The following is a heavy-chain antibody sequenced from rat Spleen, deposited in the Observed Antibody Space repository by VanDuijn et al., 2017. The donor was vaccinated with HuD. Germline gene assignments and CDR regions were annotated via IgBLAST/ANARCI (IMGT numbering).Heavy chain of an antibody. CDR2: ITNTGGST. Sequence: EVQVLESGGGLVQPGRSLKLSCVASGFTFNNYWMTWIRQAPGKGLEWVASITNTGGSTYYPDSVKGRFTISRDNAKSTLYLQMNSLRSEDTATYYCTRDDSGALYYFDYWGQGVMVTVSS. D-gene: IGHD1-1*01. CDR3: TRDDSGALYYFDY. CDR1: GFTFNNYW. J-gene: IGHJ2*01. V-gene: IGHV5-31*01.